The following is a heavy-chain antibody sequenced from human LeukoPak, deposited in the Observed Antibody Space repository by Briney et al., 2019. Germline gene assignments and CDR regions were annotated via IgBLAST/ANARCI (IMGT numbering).Heavy chain of an antibody. J-gene: IGHJ4*02. D-gene: IGHD3-22*01. V-gene: IGHV3-30-3*01. Sequence: PGRSLRLSCAASGFTFSSYAMHWVRQAPGKGLEWVAVISYDGSNKYYADSVKGRFTISRDNSKNTLYLQMNSLRAEDTAVYYCAGDDSMIVVGGLDYWGQGTLVTVSS. CDR1: GFTFSSYA. CDR3: AGDDSMIVVGGLDY. CDR2: ISYDGSNK.